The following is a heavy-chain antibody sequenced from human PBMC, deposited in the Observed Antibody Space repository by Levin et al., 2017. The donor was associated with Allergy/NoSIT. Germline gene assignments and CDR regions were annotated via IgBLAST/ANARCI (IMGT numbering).Heavy chain of an antibody. J-gene: IGHJ2*01. CDR2: ISAYNGNT. D-gene: IGHD2-2*01. CDR1: GYTFTSYG. CDR3: ARGGLKGYCSSTSCGNYWYFDL. V-gene: IGHV1-18*01. Sequence: ASVKVSCKASGYTFTSYGISWVRQAPGQGLEWMGWISAYNGNTNYAQKLQGRVTMTTDTSTSTAYMELRSLRSDDTAVYYCARGGLKGYCSSTSCGNYWYFDLWGRGTLVTVSS.